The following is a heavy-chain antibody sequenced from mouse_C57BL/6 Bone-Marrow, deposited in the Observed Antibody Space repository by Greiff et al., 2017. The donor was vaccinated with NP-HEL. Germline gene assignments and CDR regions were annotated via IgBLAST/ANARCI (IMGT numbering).Heavy chain of an antibody. CDR2: INYDGSST. CDR3: AREWGNYVSFDY. J-gene: IGHJ2*01. D-gene: IGHD2-1*01. V-gene: IGHV5-16*01. Sequence: EVKLVESEGGLVQPGSSMKLSCTASGFTFSDYYMAWVRQVPEKGLEWVANINYDGSSTYYLDSLKSRFIISRDNAKNILYLQMSSLKSEDTATYYCAREWGNYVSFDYWGQGTTLTVSS. CDR1: GFTFSDYY.